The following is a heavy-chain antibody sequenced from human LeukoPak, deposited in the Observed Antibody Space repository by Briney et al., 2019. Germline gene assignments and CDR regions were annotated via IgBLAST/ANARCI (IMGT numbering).Heavy chain of an antibody. J-gene: IGHJ4*02. D-gene: IGHD5-24*01. CDR3: AKVLGAGYAATNLAY. CDR2: ISYDGNYK. Sequence: PGGSLRLSCAASGFIFISYAIHGVRQAPGKGLEWVSVISYDGNYKYYADSVTGRFTVSRDDSQSMLFLQMNSLRPEDTAVYYCAKVLGAGYAATNLAYWGQGTLVTVSS. CDR1: GFIFISYA. V-gene: IGHV3-30-3*01.